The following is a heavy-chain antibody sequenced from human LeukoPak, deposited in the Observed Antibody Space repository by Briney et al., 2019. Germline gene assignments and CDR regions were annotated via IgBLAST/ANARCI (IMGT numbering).Heavy chain of an antibody. CDR2: MNPNSGNT. CDR3: ARGGRVAAGLAGWFDP. J-gene: IGHJ5*02. D-gene: IGHD6-19*01. CDR1: GYTFTAYY. V-gene: IGHV1-8*02. Sequence: ASVKVSCKASGYTFTAYYMHWVRQATGQGLEWMGWMNPNSGNTGYAQKFQGRVTMTRNTSISTAYMELSSLRSEDTAVYYCARGGRVAAGLAGWFDPWGQGTLVTVSS.